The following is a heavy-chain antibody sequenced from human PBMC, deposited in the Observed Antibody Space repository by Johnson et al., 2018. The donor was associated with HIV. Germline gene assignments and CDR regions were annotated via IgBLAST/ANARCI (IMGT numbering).Heavy chain of an antibody. Sequence: QVQLVESGGGVVQPGRSLRLSCAASGFTFSSYGMHWVRQAPGKGLEWVAVIYSGGNTYYADSVRGRFTISRDNSKNTLYLQMNSLRAEDTAVYYCAQEGPLTVTTVMDAFDIWGQGTMVTVSS. V-gene: IGHV3-NL1*01. CDR2: IYSGGNT. CDR1: GFTFSSYG. CDR3: AQEGPLTVTTVMDAFDI. J-gene: IGHJ3*02. D-gene: IGHD4-17*01.